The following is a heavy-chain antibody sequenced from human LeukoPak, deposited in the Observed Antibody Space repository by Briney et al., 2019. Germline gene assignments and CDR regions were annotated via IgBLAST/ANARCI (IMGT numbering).Heavy chain of an antibody. CDR3: WSYSSSYYYYYMDV. V-gene: IGHV3-30*03. D-gene: IGHD6-6*01. CDR1: GFTFSSYG. J-gene: IGHJ6*03. CDR2: ISYDGSNK. Sequence: GRSLRLSCAASGFTFSSYGMHWVRQAPGKGLEWVAVISYDGSNKYYADSVKGRFTISRDNSKNTLYLQMNSLRAEDTAVYYCWSYSSSYYYYYMDVWGKGTTVTVSS.